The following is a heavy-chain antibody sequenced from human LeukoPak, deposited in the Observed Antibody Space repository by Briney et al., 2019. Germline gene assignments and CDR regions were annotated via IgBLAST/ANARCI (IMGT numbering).Heavy chain of an antibody. Sequence: PGGSLRLSCAASGFTFSSYGMHWVRQAPGKGLEWVSYISSSGSTIYYADSVKGRFTISRDNAKNSLYLQMNSLRAEDTAVYYCASTPGTIFRFDPWGQGTLVTVSS. D-gene: IGHD3-9*01. V-gene: IGHV3-48*04. CDR2: ISSSGSTI. J-gene: IGHJ5*02. CDR3: ASTPGTIFRFDP. CDR1: GFTFSSYG.